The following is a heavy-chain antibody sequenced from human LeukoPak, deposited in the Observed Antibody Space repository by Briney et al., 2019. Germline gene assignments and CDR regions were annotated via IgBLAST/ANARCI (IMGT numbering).Heavy chain of an antibody. CDR3: ARGPRESYSSEAWFGY. J-gene: IGHJ4*02. Sequence: SETLSLTCTVSGGSISSGNNYWSWMRPPAGKGLEWDGRIYTSGSTNYTPSLKSQVTISVDTSKSQCALKLSSVTASNTAVYYCARGPRESYSSEAWFGYWGQGTLVTVSS. D-gene: IGHD1-26*01. V-gene: IGHV4-61*02. CDR1: GGSISSGNNY. CDR2: IYTSGST.